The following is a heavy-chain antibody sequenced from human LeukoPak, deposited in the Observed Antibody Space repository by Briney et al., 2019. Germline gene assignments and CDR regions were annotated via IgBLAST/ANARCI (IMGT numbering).Heavy chain of an antibody. Sequence: GGSLRLSCAASRFTFSSYSIKWVRQAPGKGLEWVSYISSSSSTIYYADSVKGRFTISRDNAKNSLYLQMNSLRGEDTAVYYCASDHTAIFGVVTVDWGQGTLVTVSS. D-gene: IGHD3-3*01. V-gene: IGHV3-48*01. CDR2: ISSSSSTI. CDR3: ASDHTAIFGVVTVD. CDR1: RFTFSSYS. J-gene: IGHJ4*02.